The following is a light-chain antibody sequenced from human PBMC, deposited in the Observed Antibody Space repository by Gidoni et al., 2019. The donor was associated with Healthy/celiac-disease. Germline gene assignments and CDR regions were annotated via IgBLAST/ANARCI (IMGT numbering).Light chain of an antibody. CDR2: GAS. Sequence: IVLTQSSGTLSLSPGARATLSCSASQSVSDNYLAWYQQKPGQSPRLLVYGASNRATAIPDRFTGRGSGADFTLTIDRLEPDDLAVYYCQQYADSATTFGPGTKVEIK. CDR1: QSVSDNY. V-gene: IGKV3-20*01. J-gene: IGKJ3*01. CDR3: QQYADSATT.